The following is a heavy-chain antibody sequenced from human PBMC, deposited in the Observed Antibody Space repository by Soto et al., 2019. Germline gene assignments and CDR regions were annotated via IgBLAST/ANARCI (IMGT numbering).Heavy chain of an antibody. V-gene: IGHV4-39*01. CDR2: IYYSGST. CDR3: ARHVRSYGYVGWFDP. Sequence: KASETLSLTCTVSGGSISSSSYYWGWIRQPPGKGLEWIGSIYYSGSTYYNPSLKSRVTISVDTSKNQFSLKLSSVTAADTAVYYCARHVRSYGYVGWFDPWGQGTLVTVSS. CDR1: GGSISSSSYY. J-gene: IGHJ5*02. D-gene: IGHD5-18*01.